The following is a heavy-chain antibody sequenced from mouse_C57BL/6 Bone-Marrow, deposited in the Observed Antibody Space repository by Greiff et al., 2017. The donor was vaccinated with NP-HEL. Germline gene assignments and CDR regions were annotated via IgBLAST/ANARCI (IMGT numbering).Heavy chain of an antibody. J-gene: IGHJ4*01. CDR3: AKVYDYDLYAMDY. D-gene: IGHD2-4*01. CDR1: GYTFTSYW. V-gene: IGHV1-50*01. Sequence: VQLQQPGAELVKPWASVKLSCKASGYTFTSYWMQWVNQRPGQGLEWIGEIDPSDSYTNYNQKFKGKATLTVDTSYRTAYMQLSSLTSEDSAVYYCAKVYDYDLYAMDYWGQGTSVTVSS. CDR2: IDPSDSYT.